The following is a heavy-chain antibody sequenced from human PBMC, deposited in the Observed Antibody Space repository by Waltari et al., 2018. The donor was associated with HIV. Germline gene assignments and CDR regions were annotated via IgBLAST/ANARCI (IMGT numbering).Heavy chain of an antibody. CDR3: AKTDSYRSSWYFAFDS. Sequence: EVQLLESGGGLVQPGGSLRLSCAASGFTFSNYAMRWVLQAPGKGLEWVSAISGGGGTTYYADSVKGRFTFSRDNSKNTLYLQMNSLRAEDTAVYYCAKTDSYRSSWYFAFDSWGQGTLVTVSS. CDR2: ISGGGGTT. J-gene: IGHJ4*02. CDR1: GFTFSNYA. V-gene: IGHV3-23*01. D-gene: IGHD6-13*01.